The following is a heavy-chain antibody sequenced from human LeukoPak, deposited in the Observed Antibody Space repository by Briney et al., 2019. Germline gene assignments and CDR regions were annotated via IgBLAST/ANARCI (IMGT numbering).Heavy chain of an antibody. V-gene: IGHV4-59*11. CDR1: GVSISSLS. D-gene: IGHD5-18*01. CDR3: ARGSDSYGYPYYYYYYMDV. Sequence: PSETLSLTCTVSGVSISSLSWSWIRRPPGGGLESIGSISNTGATNYNPSLKSRVTISVDTSNNEVSLKVTSVNAADTAVYYCARGSDSYGYPYYYYYYMDVWGKGTTVTVSS. J-gene: IGHJ6*03. CDR2: ISNTGAT.